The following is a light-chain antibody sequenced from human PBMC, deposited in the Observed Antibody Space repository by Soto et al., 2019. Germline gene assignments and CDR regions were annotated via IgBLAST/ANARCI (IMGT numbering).Light chain of an antibody. CDR3: QQFNNSPFT. Sequence: AIQLTQSPSSLSASVGDRVAITCRASQGISSALAWYQQKPGKIPKVLIYDVSTLKSGVPSRFSGSGSGTDLILTISSLQPEDFATYYCQQFNNSPFTFGGGTNVEIK. J-gene: IGKJ4*01. CDR2: DVS. CDR1: QGISSA. V-gene: IGKV1D-13*01.